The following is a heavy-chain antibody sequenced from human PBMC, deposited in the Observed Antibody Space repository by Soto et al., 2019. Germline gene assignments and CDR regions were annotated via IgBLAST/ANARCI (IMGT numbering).Heavy chain of an antibody. V-gene: IGHV5-51*01. D-gene: IGHD5-12*01. CDR2: ISPADSST. J-gene: IGHJ4*02. CDR1: RYSFSSYW. CDR3: ARTEGYEIEY. Sequence: GESVNLSDTGSRYSFSSYWIGWVRQMPGKGLAWMGIISPADSSTRYSPSFQGQVTISADKSIPTVSLQWSSLKASDTAMYYCARTEGYEIEYWGQRTLVTFSS.